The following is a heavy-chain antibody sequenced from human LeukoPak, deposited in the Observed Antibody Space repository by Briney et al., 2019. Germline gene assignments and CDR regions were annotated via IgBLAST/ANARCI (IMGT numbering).Heavy chain of an antibody. CDR1: GYSFNNYD. J-gene: IGHJ6*03. CDR2: LDPHSGDT. V-gene: IGHV1-8*01. Sequence: ASVKVSCKASGYSFNNYDINWVRQAAGQGPEWMGRLDPHSGDTDYAQKFRGRVIMTKNTSINTAYLEFSSLISEDTAVYYCARSRRGYYMDVWGRGTIVTVSS. CDR3: ARSRRGYYMDV.